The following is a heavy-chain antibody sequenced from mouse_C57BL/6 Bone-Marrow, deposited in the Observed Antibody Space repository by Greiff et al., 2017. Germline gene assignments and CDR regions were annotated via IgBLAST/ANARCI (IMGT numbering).Heavy chain of an antibody. CDR3: ARWPPYYYGSRDGY. Sequence: QVHVKQSGAELARPGASVKLSCKASGYTFTSYGISWVKQRTGQGLEWIGEIYPRSGNTYYNEKFKGKATLTADKSSSTAYMELRSLTSEDSAVYFCARWPPYYYGSRDGYWGQGTTLTVSS. D-gene: IGHD1-1*01. J-gene: IGHJ2*01. CDR2: IYPRSGNT. V-gene: IGHV1-81*01. CDR1: GYTFTSYG.